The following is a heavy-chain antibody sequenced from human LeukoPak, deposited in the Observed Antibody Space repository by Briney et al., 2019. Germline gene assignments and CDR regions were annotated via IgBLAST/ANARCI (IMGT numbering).Heavy chain of an antibody. D-gene: IGHD6-13*01. Sequence: ASVKVSCKASGYTFTSYGITWVRQAPGQGLEWMCWISGYNGDTHYAEKFQGRVTMTTYTSTSTAYMELRSLGADDTAVYYCARDRHSGYSSTWYDYWGQGTLVTVSS. CDR2: ISGYNGDT. CDR1: GYTFTSYG. CDR3: ARDRHSGYSSTWYDY. J-gene: IGHJ4*02. V-gene: IGHV1-18*01.